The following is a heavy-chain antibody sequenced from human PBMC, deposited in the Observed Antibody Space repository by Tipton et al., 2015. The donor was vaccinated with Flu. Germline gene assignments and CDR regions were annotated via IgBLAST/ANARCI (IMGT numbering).Heavy chain of an antibody. J-gene: IGHJ5*02. Sequence: TLSLTCIVSNGSLSSYYWNWIRQSPGKGLEWIGNIYYSGSTYYNPSLRSRVTMSVDTSQNQFSLRLTSVTAADTAVYYCARIFGPFNWFDPWGQGNLVTVSS. D-gene: IGHD2/OR15-2a*01. CDR3: ARIFGPFNWFDP. V-gene: IGHV4-59*04. CDR2: IYYSGST. CDR1: NGSLSSYY.